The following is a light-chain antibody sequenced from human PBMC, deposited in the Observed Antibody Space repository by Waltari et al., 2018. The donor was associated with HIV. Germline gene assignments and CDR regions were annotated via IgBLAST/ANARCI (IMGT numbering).Light chain of an antibody. Sequence: QSALTSPASVSGSPGHSTTLPCPGTSSHVGGYNHVPWYHQHPGTAPKLIIFGVSNRPSGVSNRFSDSKSGNTASLTISGLQAEDEADYYCSSYTRSSTLGVFGTGTKVTVL. CDR3: SSYTRSSTLGV. CDR1: SSHVGGYNH. CDR2: GVS. J-gene: IGLJ1*01. V-gene: IGLV2-14*03.